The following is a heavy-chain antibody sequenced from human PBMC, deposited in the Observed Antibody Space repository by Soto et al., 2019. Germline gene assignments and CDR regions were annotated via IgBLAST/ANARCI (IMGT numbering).Heavy chain of an antibody. CDR1: GYTFTNYW. CDR3: ARLGHQFIEGGIIAMSGPDT. V-gene: IGHV5-51*01. J-gene: IGHJ5*02. CDR2: IYPGDSET. Sequence: PGESLKISCKASGYTFTNYWIGWVRQKPGKGLEWMGIIYPGDSETNYSPSFQGQVTMSADKSINTVYLQWSSLRASGTAMYYCARLGHQFIEGGIIAMSGPDTWGQGTLVTVSS. D-gene: IGHD3-16*02.